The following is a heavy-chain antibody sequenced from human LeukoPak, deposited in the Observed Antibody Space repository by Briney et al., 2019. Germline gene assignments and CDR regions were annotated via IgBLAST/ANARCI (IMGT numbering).Heavy chain of an antibody. CDR1: GFTFSRHG. CDR3: AKEKAWKQFEH. CDR2: ISNDGSRK. V-gene: IGHV3-30*18. D-gene: IGHD1-1*01. J-gene: IGHJ4*02. Sequence: GGSLRLSCAPSGFTFSRHGMHWVRQAPGKGLEWVAIISNDGSRKYYAHSVEGRLTISRDNSKNTLYLQMDSLRAEDTAVYYCAKEKAWKQFEHWGQGTLVTVSS.